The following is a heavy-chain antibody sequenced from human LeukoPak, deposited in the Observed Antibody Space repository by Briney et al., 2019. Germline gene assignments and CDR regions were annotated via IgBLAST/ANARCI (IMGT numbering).Heavy chain of an antibody. V-gene: IGHV1-46*01. J-gene: IGHJ4*02. CDR2: INPSGGST. CDR3: ARGPNDVLLWFGYSPFDY. D-gene: IGHD3-10*01. Sequence: GASVKVSCEASGYTFTSYCMHWVRQAPGQGLEWMGIINPSGGSTSYAQKFQGRVTMTRDMSTSIVYMELSSLRSEDTAVYYCARGPNDVLLWFGYSPFDYWGQGTLVTVSS. CDR1: GYTFTSYC.